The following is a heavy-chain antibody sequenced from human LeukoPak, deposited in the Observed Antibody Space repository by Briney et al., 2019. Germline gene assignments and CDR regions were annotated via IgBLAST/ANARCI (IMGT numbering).Heavy chain of an antibody. J-gene: IGHJ4*02. Sequence: PGGSLRLSCAASGFTFSNAWMSWVRQAPGKGLEWVGRIKSKTDGGTTDYAAPVKGRFTISRDDSKNTLYLQMNSLKTEDTAVYYCTTDRITMIVVVTEMSFDYWGQGTLVTVSS. CDR2: IKSKTDGGTT. CDR1: GFTFSNAW. CDR3: TTDRITMIVVVTEMSFDY. V-gene: IGHV3-15*01. D-gene: IGHD3-22*01.